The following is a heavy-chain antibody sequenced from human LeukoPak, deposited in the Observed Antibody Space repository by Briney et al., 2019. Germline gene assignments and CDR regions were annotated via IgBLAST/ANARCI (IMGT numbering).Heavy chain of an antibody. CDR2: ISGSGGST. D-gene: IGHD5-24*01. Sequence: GGSLRLSCAASGFTFSSYAMSWVRAAPGQGLDWISAISGSGGSTEYADYVKGRFTSSRDNSKNTLYLQVNSLRAADTAVYDCAKGQEMGTILPPLHYWDQGTLVMVSS. J-gene: IGHJ4*02. V-gene: IGHV3-23*01. CDR1: GFTFSSYA. CDR3: AKGQEMGTILPPLHY.